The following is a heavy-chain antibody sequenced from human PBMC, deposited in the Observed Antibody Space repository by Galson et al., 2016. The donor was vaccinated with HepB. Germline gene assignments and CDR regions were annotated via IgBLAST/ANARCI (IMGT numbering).Heavy chain of an antibody. CDR1: GDSIDSRGYY. V-gene: IGHV4-31*03. D-gene: IGHD6-19*01. CDR3: ARDLGFSGQLDF. Sequence: LSLTCTVSGDSIDSRGYYWSWIRHHPERGLEWIGYINYNWDTYYNPSLKSRLDTSRDTSKNQFSLSLKSVTAADTAVYYCARDLGFSGQLDFWGQGALVTVSS. J-gene: IGHJ4*02. CDR2: INYNWDT.